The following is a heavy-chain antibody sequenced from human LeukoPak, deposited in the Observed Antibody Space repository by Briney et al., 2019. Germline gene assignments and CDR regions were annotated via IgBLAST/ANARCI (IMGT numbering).Heavy chain of an antibody. CDR3: ASGYNYGYLFDY. Sequence: RGSLRLSCAASGFTFSNYWMSWVRQAPGKGLEWVANIKQAGNEKYYVESVKGRFTISRDNAKNSLFLQMNSLRAEDTAVYYCASGYNYGYLFDYWGQGAPVTVSS. V-gene: IGHV3-7*01. D-gene: IGHD5-18*01. J-gene: IGHJ4*02. CDR1: GFTFSNYW. CDR2: IKQAGNEK.